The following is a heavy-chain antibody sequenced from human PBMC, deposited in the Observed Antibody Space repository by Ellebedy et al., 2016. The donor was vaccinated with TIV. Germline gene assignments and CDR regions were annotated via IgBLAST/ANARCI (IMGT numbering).Heavy chain of an antibody. CDR1: GFSLSTSGMC. CDR2: IDWDDDK. V-gene: IGHV2-70*11. Sequence: SGPTLVKPTQTLTLTCTFSGFSLSTSGMCVSWIRQPPGKALEWLARIDWDDDKYYSTSLKTRLTISKDTSKNQVVLTMTNMDPVDTTTYYCARTRTLLLWFGELEVWGQGTTVTVAS. J-gene: IGHJ6*02. CDR3: ARTRTLLLWFGELEV. D-gene: IGHD3-10*01.